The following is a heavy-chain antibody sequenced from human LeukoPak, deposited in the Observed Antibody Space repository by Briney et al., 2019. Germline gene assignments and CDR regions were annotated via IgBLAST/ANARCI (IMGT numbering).Heavy chain of an antibody. CDR3: ARDGHGNFWRARRTCYMDV. CDR1: GFTFSSYT. Sequence: GGSLGLSCAASGFTFSSYTMHWVRQAPGKGLEWVAVISYDGSNKYYADSVKGRFTISKDNAKNSLYLQMNSLRAEDTAVYYCARDGHGNFWRARRTCYMDVRGKGTTVTVSS. CDR2: ISYDGSNK. J-gene: IGHJ6*03. V-gene: IGHV3-30*04. D-gene: IGHD3-3*01.